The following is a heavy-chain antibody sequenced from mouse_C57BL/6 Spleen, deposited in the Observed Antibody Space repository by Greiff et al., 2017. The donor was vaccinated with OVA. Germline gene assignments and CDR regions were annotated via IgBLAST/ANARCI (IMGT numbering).Heavy chain of an antibody. V-gene: IGHV14-3*01. J-gene: IGHJ4*01. CDR2: LYPATGNP. CDR1: GFNIKNTY. CDR3: ARDYGNLDHAMDY. D-gene: IGHD2-1*01. Sequence: EVQLQQSVAELVRPGASVKLSCTASGFNIKNTYMHWVKQRPEQGLGWIGMLYPATGNPNYAPKFQGKATIPADTSSNTAYLQLSSLTSEDTAIYYCARDYGNLDHAMDYWGQGTSVTVSS.